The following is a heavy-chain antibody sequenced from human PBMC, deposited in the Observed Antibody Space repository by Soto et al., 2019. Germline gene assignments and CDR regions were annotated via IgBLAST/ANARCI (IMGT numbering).Heavy chain of an antibody. CDR3: SSVRAARHTNWIDA. J-gene: IGHJ5*02. CDR1: GGTIRSYY. Sequence: PGNLSLTCSVSGGTIRSYYWSWIRQPPGKRLEWIGYIYYSGSTNYNPSLKSRVTISVDTSKNQFSLKLSSVTAADTAVYNVSSVRAARHTNWIDAWGKGSLGTVSS. V-gene: IGHV4-59*01. D-gene: IGHD6-6*01. CDR2: IYYSGST.